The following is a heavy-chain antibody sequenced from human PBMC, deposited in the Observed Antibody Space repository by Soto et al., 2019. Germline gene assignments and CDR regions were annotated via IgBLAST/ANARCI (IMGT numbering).Heavy chain of an antibody. V-gene: IGHV4-59*01. CDR2: IYYSGST. CDR3: AREGRITMVRGPGGGNWFDP. Sequence: SETLSLTCTVSGGSISSYYWSWIRQPPGKGLEWIGYIYYSGSTNYNPSLKSRVTISVDTSKNQFSLKLSSVTAADTAVYYCAREGRITMVRGPGGGNWFDPWGQGTLVTVSS. J-gene: IGHJ5*02. D-gene: IGHD3-10*01. CDR1: GGSISSYY.